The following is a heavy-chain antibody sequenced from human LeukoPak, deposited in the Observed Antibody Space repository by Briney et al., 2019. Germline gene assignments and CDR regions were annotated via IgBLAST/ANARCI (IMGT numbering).Heavy chain of an antibody. Sequence: SETLSLTCAVYGGSFSGCYWSWIRQPPGKGLEWIGEINRSGSTNYNPSLKSRVTISVDTSKNQFSLKLSSVTAADTAVYYCARFSVAASGNWFDPWGQGALVTVSS. J-gene: IGHJ5*02. CDR2: INRSGST. V-gene: IGHV4-34*01. CDR1: GGSFSGCY. CDR3: ARFSVAASGNWFDP. D-gene: IGHD6-13*01.